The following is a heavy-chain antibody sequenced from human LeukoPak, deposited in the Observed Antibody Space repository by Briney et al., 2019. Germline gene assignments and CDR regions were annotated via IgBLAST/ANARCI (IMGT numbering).Heavy chain of an antibody. V-gene: IGHV1-2*02. CDR3: ARGGHRRYYYTSGSAFDP. J-gene: IGHJ5*02. CDR2: INPNSGGT. Sequence: GASVKVSCKASGYTFTGYYMHWVRQAPGQGLEWMGWINPNSGGTNYAQNLQGRVTMTTDTSTSTAYMELKSLRSDDTAVYYRARGGHRRYYYTSGSAFDPWGQGTLVTVSS. CDR1: GYTFTGYY. D-gene: IGHD3-10*01.